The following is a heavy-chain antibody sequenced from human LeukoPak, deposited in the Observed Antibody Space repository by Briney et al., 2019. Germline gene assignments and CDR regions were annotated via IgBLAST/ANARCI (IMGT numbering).Heavy chain of an antibody. J-gene: IGHJ5*02. V-gene: IGHV4-61*02. CDR1: GGSISSGSYY. CDR3: ARDITVTTTREVYNWFDP. D-gene: IGHD4-17*01. CDR2: IYIGGST. Sequence: SETLSLTCTVSGGSISSGSYYWSWIRQPAGKGLEWIGRIYIGGSTNYNPSLKSRVTMSVDTSKNQFSLKLSSVTAADTAVYYCARDITVTTTREVYNWFDPWGQGTLVTVSS.